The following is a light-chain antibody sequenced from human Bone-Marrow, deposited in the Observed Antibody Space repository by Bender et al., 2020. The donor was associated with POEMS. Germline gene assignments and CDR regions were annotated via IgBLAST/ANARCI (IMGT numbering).Light chain of an antibody. V-gene: IGLV2-14*03. CDR1: TSDVGDFQF. CDR2: DVR. Sequence: QTALTQPASVSGSLGQSITISCTGSTSDVGDFQFVSWYQQHPGKAPKLMIYDVRNRPLGVSNRFSGSKSGNTASLTISGLQAEDEADYYCSSYTSISTLVFGTGTKVSVL. J-gene: IGLJ1*01. CDR3: SSYTSISTLV.